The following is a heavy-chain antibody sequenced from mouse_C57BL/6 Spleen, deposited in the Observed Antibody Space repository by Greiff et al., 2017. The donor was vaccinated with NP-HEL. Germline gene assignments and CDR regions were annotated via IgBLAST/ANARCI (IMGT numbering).Heavy chain of an antibody. CDR3: AREDGYYVGAMDY. V-gene: IGHV1-82*01. Sequence: VQGVESGPELVKPGASVKISCKASGYAFSSSWMNWVKQRPGKGLEWIGRIYPGDGDTNYNGKFKGKATLTADKSSSTAYMQLSSLTSEDSAVYFCAREDGYYVGAMDYWGQGTSVTVSS. CDR2: IYPGDGDT. J-gene: IGHJ4*01. D-gene: IGHD2-3*01. CDR1: GYAFSSSW.